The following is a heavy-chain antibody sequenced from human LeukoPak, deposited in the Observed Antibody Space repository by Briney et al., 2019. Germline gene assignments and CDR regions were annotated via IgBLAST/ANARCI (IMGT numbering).Heavy chain of an antibody. V-gene: IGHV1-69*13. CDR3: ARVVYSYGYPLDY. J-gene: IGHJ4*02. D-gene: IGHD5-18*01. Sequence: SVKVSCKASGGTFSSYAISWVRQAPGQGLEWMGGIIPIFGTANYAQKFQGRVTITADESTSTAYMELSSLRSEDTAVYYRARVVYSYGYPLDYWGQGTLVTVSS. CDR2: IIPIFGTA. CDR1: GGTFSSYA.